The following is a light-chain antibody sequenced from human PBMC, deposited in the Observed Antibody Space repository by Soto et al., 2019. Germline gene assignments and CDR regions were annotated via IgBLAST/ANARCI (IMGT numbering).Light chain of an antibody. J-gene: IGKJ3*01. V-gene: IGKV3-11*01. CDR1: QSVSSY. CDR2: DAS. CDR3: QQRSNWPLFT. Sequence: EIVLTQSPATLSLSPGERATLSCGASQSVSSYLAWYQQKPGQAPRLLIYDASNRATGIPARFSGSGSGTDFTLTISSLEPEDFAVYYCQQRSNWPLFTFGPGTKVDIK.